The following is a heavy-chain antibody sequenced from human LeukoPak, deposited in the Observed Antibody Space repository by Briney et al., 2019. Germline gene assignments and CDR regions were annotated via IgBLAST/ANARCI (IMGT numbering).Heavy chain of an antibody. CDR2: ISSSSSYI. D-gene: IGHD6-13*01. V-gene: IGHV3-21*01. CDR1: GFTFSSYS. Sequence: PGGSLRLSCAASGFTFSSYSMNWVRQAPGKGLEWVSSISSSSSYIYYADSVKGRFTISRDNAKNSLYLQMNSLRAEDTAVYYCARGGISSSWFLDYWGQGTLVTVSS. CDR3: ARGGISSSWFLDY. J-gene: IGHJ4*02.